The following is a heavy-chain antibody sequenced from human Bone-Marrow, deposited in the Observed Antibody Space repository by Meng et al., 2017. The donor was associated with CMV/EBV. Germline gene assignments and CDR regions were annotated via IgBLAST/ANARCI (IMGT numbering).Heavy chain of an antibody. CDR2: INPNSGGT. V-gene: IGHV1-2*02. CDR1: GYTFTGYY. CDR3: AREAMRAYYFDY. J-gene: IGHJ4*02. Sequence: ASVKVSCKASGYTFTGYYMHWVRQAPGQGLEWMGWINPNSGGTNYAQKFQGRVTMTRDTSISTAYMELSRLRSDDTAVYYCAREAMRAYYFDYWGQGTLVTVPS. D-gene: IGHD3-16*01.